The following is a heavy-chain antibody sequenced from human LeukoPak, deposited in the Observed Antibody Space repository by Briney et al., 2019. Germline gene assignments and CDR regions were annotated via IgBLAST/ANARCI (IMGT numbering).Heavy chain of an antibody. D-gene: IGHD2-15*01. CDR1: GFTFSSYW. V-gene: IGHV3-7*01. CDR3: AKAPVTSCRGAFCYPFDY. CDR2: IKQDGSEK. J-gene: IGHJ4*02. Sequence: GGSLRLSCAASGFTFSSYWMSWVRQAPGKGLEWVANIKQDGSEKYYVDSVKGRFTISRDNAKNSLYLQMNSLRAEDTAVYYCAKAPVTSCRGAFCYPFDYWGQGTLVTVSS.